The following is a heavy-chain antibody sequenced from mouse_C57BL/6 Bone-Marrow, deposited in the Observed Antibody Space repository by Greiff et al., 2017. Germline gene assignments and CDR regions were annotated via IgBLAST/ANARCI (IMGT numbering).Heavy chain of an antibody. CDR3: ARLLRYAMDY. J-gene: IGHJ4*01. V-gene: IGHV1-22*01. CDR2: INPNNGGT. Sequence: EVQLQQSGPELVKPGASVKMSCKASGYTFTDYNMHWVKQSHGKSLEWIGDINPNNGGTSYNQKFKGKATLTVTKSSSTAYMELRSLTSEDSAVYYCARLLRYAMDYWGQGTSVTVSS. D-gene: IGHD2-1*01. CDR1: GYTFTDYN.